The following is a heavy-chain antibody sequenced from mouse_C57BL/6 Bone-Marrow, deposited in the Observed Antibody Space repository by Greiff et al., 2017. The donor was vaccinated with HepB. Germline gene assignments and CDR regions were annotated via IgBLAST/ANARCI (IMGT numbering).Heavy chain of an antibody. CDR3: ARSDYGSYYYAMDY. V-gene: IGHV1-81*01. Sequence: QVQLQQSGAELARPGASVKLSCKASGSTFTSYGISWVKQRTGQGLEWIGEIYPRSGNTYYNEKFKGKATLTADKSSSTAYMELRSLTSEDSAVYFCARSDYGSYYYAMDYWGQGTSVTVSS. D-gene: IGHD1-1*01. CDR1: GSTFTSYG. J-gene: IGHJ4*01. CDR2: IYPRSGNT.